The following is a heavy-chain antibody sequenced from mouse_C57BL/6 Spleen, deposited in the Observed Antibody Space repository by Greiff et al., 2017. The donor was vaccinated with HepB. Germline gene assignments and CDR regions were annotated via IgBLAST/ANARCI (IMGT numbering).Heavy chain of an antibody. D-gene: IGHD1-1*01. J-gene: IGHJ3*01. V-gene: IGHV2-3*01. CDR2: IWGDGST. CDR3: ARGGLRYPFAY. Sequence: QVQLKESGPGLVAPSQSLSITCTVSGFSLTSYGVSWVRQPPGKGLEWLGVIWGDGSTNYHSALITRLIISKDNTKSQVFLKLNSLQTDDTATYYCARGGLRYPFAYWGQGTLVTVSA. CDR1: GFSLTSYG.